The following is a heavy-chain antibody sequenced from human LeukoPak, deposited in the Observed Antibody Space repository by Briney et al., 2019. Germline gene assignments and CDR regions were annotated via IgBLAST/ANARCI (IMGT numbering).Heavy chain of an antibody. J-gene: IGHJ4*02. V-gene: IGHV4-59*01. D-gene: IGHD3-3*01. CDR3: ARVSPYYDFWSGPFDY. Sequence: SETLSLTCTVSGGSISSYYWNWIRQPPGMGLEWIGYIYYSGSTNYNPSLKSRVTISLDTSKNQFSLKLSSVTAADTAVYYCARVSPYYDFWSGPFDYWGQGTLVTVSS. CDR2: IYYSGST. CDR1: GGSISSYY.